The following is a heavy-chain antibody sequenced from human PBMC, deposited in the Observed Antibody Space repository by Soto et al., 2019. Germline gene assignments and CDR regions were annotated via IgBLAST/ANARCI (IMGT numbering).Heavy chain of an antibody. Sequence: PSETLSLTCTVSGGSISSSTYYWGWIRQPPGKGLEWIGTIYYSGSTYYNPSLKSRVTIFVDTSKNQFSLKLSSVTAADTAVYYCARGYCSGGSCGLFDYWGQGTLVTVSS. CDR2: IYYSGST. V-gene: IGHV4-39*07. CDR1: GGSISSSTYY. CDR3: ARGYCSGGSCGLFDY. J-gene: IGHJ4*02. D-gene: IGHD2-15*01.